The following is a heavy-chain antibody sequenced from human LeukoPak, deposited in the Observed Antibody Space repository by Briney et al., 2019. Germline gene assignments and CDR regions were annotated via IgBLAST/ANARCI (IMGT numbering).Heavy chain of an antibody. CDR2: IWYDGSNK. CDR1: GFTFSSYG. Sequence: GRSLRLSCAASGFTFSSYGMRWVRQAPGKGLEWVAVIWYDGSNKYYADSVKGRFTISRDNSKNTLYLQMNSLRAEDTAVYYCARDPARYSSSSAACDYWGQGTLVTVSS. D-gene: IGHD6-6*01. J-gene: IGHJ4*02. CDR3: ARDPARYSSSSAACDY. V-gene: IGHV3-33*01.